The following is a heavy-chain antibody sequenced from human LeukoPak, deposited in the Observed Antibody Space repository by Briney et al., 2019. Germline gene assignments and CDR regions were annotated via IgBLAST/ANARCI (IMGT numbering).Heavy chain of an antibody. D-gene: IGHD3-10*01. J-gene: IGHJ6*02. V-gene: IGHV1-46*01. Sequence: ASVKVSCKASGYTFTSYGISWVRQAPGQGLEWMGIINPSGGSTSYAQKFQGRVTMTRDTSTSTVYMELSSLRSEDTAVYYCARRITRPHENYYYGMDVWGQGTTVTVSS. CDR1: GYTFTSYG. CDR3: ARRITRPHENYYYGMDV. CDR2: INPSGGST.